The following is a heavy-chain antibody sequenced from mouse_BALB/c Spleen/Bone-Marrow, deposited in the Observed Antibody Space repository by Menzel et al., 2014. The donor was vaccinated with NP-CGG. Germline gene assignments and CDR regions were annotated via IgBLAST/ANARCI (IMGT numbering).Heavy chain of an antibody. CDR2: IDPRTANT. CDR3: ARYWDAY. Sequence: VQLVESGAELAKPGASVKMSCKVSDYTFTSYWIHWVKQRPGQGLEWIGYIDPRTANTEYSQKFKDKATLTADKYSSTAYMQLSSLTSEDSAVYYCARYWDAYWGQGTLVTVPA. J-gene: IGHJ3*01. V-gene: IGHV1-7*01. CDR1: DYTFTSYW. D-gene: IGHD4-1*01.